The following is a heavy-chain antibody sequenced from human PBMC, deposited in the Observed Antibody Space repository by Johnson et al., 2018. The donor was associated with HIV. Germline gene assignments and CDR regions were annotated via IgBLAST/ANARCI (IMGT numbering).Heavy chain of an antibody. CDR3: ARDLHSSGWSQYAFDI. V-gene: IGHV3-30*14. CDR1: GFMFSSYA. D-gene: IGHD6-19*01. Sequence: QVQLLESGGGVVQPGRSLRLSCAASGFMFSSYAMHWVRQAPGKGLEWVAVISYDGSNKYYADSVKGRFTISRDNSKNMLYLQMNSLRAEDTAVYYCARDLHSSGWSQYAFDIWGQGTMVTVSS. CDR2: ISYDGSNK. J-gene: IGHJ3*02.